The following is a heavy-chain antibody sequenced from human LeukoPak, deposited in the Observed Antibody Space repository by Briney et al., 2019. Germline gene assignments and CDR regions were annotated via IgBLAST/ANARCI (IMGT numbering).Heavy chain of an antibody. D-gene: IGHD7-27*01. CDR2: ISGSGGST. J-gene: IGHJ3*02. CDR1: GLTSSSFA. CDR3: AKYTGRRAFDM. Sequence: GGSLRPSCVVSGLTSSSFAMSWVRQAPGKGLEWVSAISGSGGSTYYVDSVKGRITISRDNSKNTLYLQMNSLRAEDTAAYYCAKYTGRRAFDMWGQGTMVTVSS. V-gene: IGHV3-23*01.